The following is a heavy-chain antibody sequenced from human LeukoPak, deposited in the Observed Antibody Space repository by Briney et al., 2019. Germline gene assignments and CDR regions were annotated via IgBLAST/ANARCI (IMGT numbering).Heavy chain of an antibody. CDR1: GFTFSSYS. V-gene: IGHV3-21*01. J-gene: IGHJ4*02. Sequence: GGSLRLSCAASGFTFSSYSMNWVRQAPGKGLVWVSSISSSSSYIYYADSVKGRFTISRDNAKNSLYLQMNSLRAEDTAVYYCAKDVPTAYFDYWGQGTLVTVSS. D-gene: IGHD2-2*01. CDR3: AKDVPTAYFDY. CDR2: ISSSSSYI.